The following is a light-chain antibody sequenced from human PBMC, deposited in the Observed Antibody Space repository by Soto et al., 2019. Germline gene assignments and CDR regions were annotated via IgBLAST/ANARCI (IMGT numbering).Light chain of an antibody. CDR2: DVS. CDR3: CSYVVGYSYV. J-gene: IGLJ1*01. CDR1: SSDVGDYNS. V-gene: IGLV2-11*01. Sequence: QSALTQPRSVSGSPGQSVTVSCIGTSSDVGDYNSVSWYQQHPGKAPKLMIYDVSKRPSGVPDRFSGSKSGNTASLTISGLQAEDEADYYCCSYVVGYSYVFGIGTKVTVL.